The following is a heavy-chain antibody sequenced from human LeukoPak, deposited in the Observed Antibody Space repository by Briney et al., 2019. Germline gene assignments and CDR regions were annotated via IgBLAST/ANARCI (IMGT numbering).Heavy chain of an antibody. D-gene: IGHD3-9*01. J-gene: IGHJ5*02. Sequence: PSETLSLTCTVSGGSISSGSYYWSWIRQPAGKGLEWIGRIYTSGSTNYNPSLKSRVTISVDTSKNQFSLKLSSVTAADTAVYYCAREGVLRYFVAPVNWFDPWGQGTLVTVSS. CDR1: GGSISSGSYY. CDR2: IYTSGST. V-gene: IGHV4-61*02. CDR3: AREGVLRYFVAPVNWFDP.